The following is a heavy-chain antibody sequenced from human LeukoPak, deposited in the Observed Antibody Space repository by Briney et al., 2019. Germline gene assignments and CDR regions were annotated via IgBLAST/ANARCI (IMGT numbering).Heavy chain of an antibody. V-gene: IGHV3-9*01. CDR3: AKDPTVTTSYGMDV. J-gene: IGHJ6*02. CDR2: ISWNSGSK. D-gene: IGHD4-17*01. CDR1: GFTFDDYA. Sequence: GRSLRLSCAASGFTFDDYAMHWVRQAPGKGLEWVSGISWNSGSKDYADSVKGRFTISRDNAKNSLYLQMNSLRAEDTALYYCAKDPTVTTSYGMDVWGQGTTVTVSS.